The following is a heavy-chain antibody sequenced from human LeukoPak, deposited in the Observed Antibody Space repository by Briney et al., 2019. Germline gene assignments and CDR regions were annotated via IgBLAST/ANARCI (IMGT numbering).Heavy chain of an antibody. V-gene: IGHV4-39*01. D-gene: IGHD3-22*01. CDR3: ARSDYYDSSGYPN. J-gene: IGHJ4*02. Sequence: SETLSLTCTVSGGSISSSSYYWGWIRQPPGKGLEWIGSIYYSGSTYYNPSLKRRVTISVDTSKNQFSLKLSSVTAADTAVYYCARSDYYDSSGYPNWGQGTLVTVSS. CDR2: IYYSGST. CDR1: GGSISSSSYY.